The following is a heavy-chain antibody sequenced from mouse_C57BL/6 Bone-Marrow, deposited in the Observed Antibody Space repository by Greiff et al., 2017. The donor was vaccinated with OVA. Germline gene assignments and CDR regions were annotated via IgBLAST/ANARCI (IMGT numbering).Heavy chain of an antibody. D-gene: IGHD3-3*01. V-gene: IGHV1-19*01. CDR1: GYTFTDYY. CDR3: ARGGLGNAMDY. J-gene: IGHJ4*01. CDR2: INPYNGGT. Sequence: EVQLQQSGPVLVKPGASVKMSCKASGYTFTDYYMNWVKQSHGKSLEWIGVINPYNGGTSYNQKFKGKATLTVDKSSSTAYMELNSLTSEDAAVDYCARGGLGNAMDYWGQGTSVTVSS.